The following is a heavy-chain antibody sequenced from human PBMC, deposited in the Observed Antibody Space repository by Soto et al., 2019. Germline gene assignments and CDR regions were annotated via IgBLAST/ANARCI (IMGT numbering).Heavy chain of an antibody. Sequence: VGSLRLSCAASGFTFSSYSMNWVRQAPGKGLEWVSSISSSSSYIYYADSVKGRFTISRDNAKNSLYLQMNSLRAEDTAVYYCARGNYYDSSGYYYYYGMDVWGQGTTVTVSS. D-gene: IGHD3-22*01. CDR3: ARGNYYDSSGYYYYYGMDV. J-gene: IGHJ6*02. V-gene: IGHV3-21*01. CDR2: ISSSSSYI. CDR1: GFTFSSYS.